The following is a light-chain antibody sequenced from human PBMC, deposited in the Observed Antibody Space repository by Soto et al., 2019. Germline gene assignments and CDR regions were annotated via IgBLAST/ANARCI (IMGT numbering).Light chain of an antibody. CDR1: SSDVGGYNY. J-gene: IGLJ2*01. V-gene: IGLV2-14*01. Sequence: QSALTQPASVSGSPGQSITISCTGTSSDVGGYNYVSWYQQHPGKAPKLMIYDVSNRPSGVSNRFSGSNSGNTASLTISGLQAEDEADYYCSSYTSSSTLVVFGGGTHLTVL. CDR2: DVS. CDR3: SSYTSSSTLVV.